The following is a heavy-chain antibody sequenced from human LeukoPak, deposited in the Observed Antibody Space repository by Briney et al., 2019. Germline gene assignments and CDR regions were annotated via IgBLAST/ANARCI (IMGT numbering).Heavy chain of an antibody. V-gene: IGHV1-69*05. CDR2: IIPIFGTA. Sequence: SVKVSCKASGGTFSGYAISWVRQAPGQGLEWMGRIIPIFGTANYAQKFQGRVTITTDESTSTAYMELSSLRSEDTAVYYCARDQYCSSTSCYLEFWFDPWGQGTPVTVSS. CDR1: GGTFSGYA. D-gene: IGHD2-2*01. J-gene: IGHJ5*02. CDR3: ARDQYCSSTSCYLEFWFDP.